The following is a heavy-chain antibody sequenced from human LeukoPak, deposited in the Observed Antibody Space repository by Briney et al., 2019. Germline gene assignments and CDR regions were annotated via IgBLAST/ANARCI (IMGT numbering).Heavy chain of an antibody. CDR3: ARSEAYYYMDV. V-gene: IGHV3-11*01. Sequence: LSLTCTVSGGSFNDDYWSWVRQAPGKGLEWVSYISSSGSTIYYADSVKGRFTISRDNAKNSLYLQMNSLRAEDTAVYYCARSEAYYYMDVWGKGTTVTVSS. CDR2: ISSSGSTI. J-gene: IGHJ6*03. CDR1: GGSFNDDY.